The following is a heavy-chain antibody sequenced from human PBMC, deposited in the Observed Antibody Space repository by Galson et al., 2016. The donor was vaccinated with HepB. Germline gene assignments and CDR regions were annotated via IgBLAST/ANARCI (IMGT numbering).Heavy chain of an antibody. CDR1: GFIVSTNY. J-gene: IGHJ4*02. D-gene: IGHD2-21*01. CDR2: IYSSGDT. V-gene: IGHV3-53*01. CDR3: ASPVPLGD. Sequence: SLRLSCAASGFIVSTNYMTWVHQAPGKGLEWVSIIYSSGDTYYADSVQGRFTISRDNSKNTLYLQMNSLRVEDTAVYYCASPVPLGDWGQGTLVTVSS.